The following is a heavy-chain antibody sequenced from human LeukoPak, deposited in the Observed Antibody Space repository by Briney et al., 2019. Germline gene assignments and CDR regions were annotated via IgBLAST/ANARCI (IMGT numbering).Heavy chain of an antibody. J-gene: IGHJ3*02. Sequence: PGGSLRLSCAASGFTVSSNYMSWVRQAPGKGLEWVSVIYSGGSTYYADSVKGRFTISRDNSKNTLYLQMNSLRAEDTAVYYCARDHSGWLRGAFDIWGQGTMVTVSS. V-gene: IGHV3-66*01. CDR3: ARDHSGWLRGAFDI. CDR2: IYSGGST. D-gene: IGHD6-19*01. CDR1: GFTVSSNY.